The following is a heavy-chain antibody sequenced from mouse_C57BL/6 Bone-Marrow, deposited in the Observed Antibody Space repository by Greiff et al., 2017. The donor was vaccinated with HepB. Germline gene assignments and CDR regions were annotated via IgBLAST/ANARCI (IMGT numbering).Heavy chain of an antibody. J-gene: IGHJ2*01. CDR1: GFTFSSYA. Sequence: EVMLVESGGGLVKPGGSLKLSCAASGFTFSSYAMSWVRQTPEKRLEWVATISDGGSYTYYPDNVKGRFTISRDNAKNNLYLQMSHLKSEDTAMYYCARGPDGSYFDYWGQGTTLTVSS. D-gene: IGHD2-3*01. CDR3: ARGPDGSYFDY. CDR2: ISDGGSYT. V-gene: IGHV5-4*03.